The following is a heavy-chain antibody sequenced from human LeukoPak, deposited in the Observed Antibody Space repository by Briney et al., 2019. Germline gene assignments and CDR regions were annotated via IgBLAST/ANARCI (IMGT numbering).Heavy chain of an antibody. D-gene: IGHD3-22*01. V-gene: IGHV3-23*01. CDR2: ISGSGGST. CDR3: AKVPGTMIVVDPLFDY. CDR1: GFTFSSYA. J-gene: IGHJ4*02. Sequence: GGSLRLSCAASGFTFSSYAMSWVRQAPGKGLEWVSAISGSGGSTYYADSVKGRFTISRDNSKNTLYLQMNSLRAEDTAVYYCAKVPGTMIVVDPLFDYWGQGTLVTVSS.